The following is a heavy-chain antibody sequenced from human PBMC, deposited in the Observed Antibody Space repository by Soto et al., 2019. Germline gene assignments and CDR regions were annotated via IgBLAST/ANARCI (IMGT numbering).Heavy chain of an antibody. CDR3: ARGSSGYISSWYYFDY. D-gene: IGHD6-13*01. Sequence: GGSLRLSCAASGFTFTDYALSWVRQAPGKWLEWVATISGIGGSTYLADSVKGRLSISRDNSKNTVSLLMNSLRAEDTAVYFCARGSSGYISSWYYFDYWGPGXLVTV. V-gene: IGHV3-23*01. CDR1: GFTFTDYA. CDR2: ISGIGGST. J-gene: IGHJ4*01.